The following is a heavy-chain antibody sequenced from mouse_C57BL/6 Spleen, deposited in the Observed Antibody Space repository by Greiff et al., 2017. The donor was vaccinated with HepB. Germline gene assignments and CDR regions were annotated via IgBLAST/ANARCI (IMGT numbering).Heavy chain of an antibody. D-gene: IGHD2-5*01. CDR2: IYPGDGDT. Sequence: QVQLQQSGPELVKPGASVKISCKASGYAFSSSWMNWVKQRPGKGLEWIGRIYPGDGDTNYNGKFKGKATLTADKSSSTAYMQLSSLTSEDSAVYFCASHSNYGGFAYWGQGTLVTVSA. CDR3: ASHSNYGGFAY. J-gene: IGHJ3*01. V-gene: IGHV1-82*01. CDR1: GYAFSSSW.